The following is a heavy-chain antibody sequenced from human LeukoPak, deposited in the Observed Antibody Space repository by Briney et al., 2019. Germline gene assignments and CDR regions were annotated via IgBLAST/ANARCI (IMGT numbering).Heavy chain of an antibody. CDR2: IYYSGST. CDR3: ARVKLAGYGHNWFDP. J-gene: IGHJ5*02. D-gene: IGHD5-18*01. CDR1: GGSISSYY. V-gene: IGHV4-59*01. Sequence: SETLSLTCTVSGGSISSYYWSWIRQPPGKGLEWIGYIYYSGSTNYNPSLKSRVTISVDTSKNQFSLKLSSVTAADTAVYYCARVKLAGYGHNWFDPWGQGTLVTVSS.